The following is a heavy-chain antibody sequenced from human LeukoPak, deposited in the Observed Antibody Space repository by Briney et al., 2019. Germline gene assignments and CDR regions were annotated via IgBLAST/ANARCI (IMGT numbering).Heavy chain of an antibody. CDR1: GYTFTGYY. J-gene: IGHJ4*02. V-gene: IGHV1-2*02. CDR2: INPNSGGT. Sequence: GASVKVSCKASGYTFTGYYMHWVRQAPGQGLEWMGWINPNSGGTIYAQKFQGRVTMTEDTSTDTAYMELSSLRSEDTAVYYCATLDALRPEDALWFGELFFDYWGQGTLVTVSS. D-gene: IGHD3-10*01. CDR3: ATLDALRPEDALWFGELFFDY.